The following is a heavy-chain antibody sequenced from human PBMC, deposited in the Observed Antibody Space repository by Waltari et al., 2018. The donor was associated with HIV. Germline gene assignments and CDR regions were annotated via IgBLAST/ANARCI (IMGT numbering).Heavy chain of an antibody. V-gene: IGHV3-9*01. Sequence: EVQLVESGGGLVQPGGSLRLSCAASGFKFDDYAMYWVRQAPGEGLRWVAGISWDSGTIGYADSVKGRFTISRDNANNFLSLQMNNLRAEDTALYYCAKVGMTTLTSYAVDIWGQGTMVTVSS. CDR3: AKVGMTTLTSYAVDI. D-gene: IGHD3-9*01. CDR2: ISWDSGTI. CDR1: GFKFDDYA. J-gene: IGHJ3*02.